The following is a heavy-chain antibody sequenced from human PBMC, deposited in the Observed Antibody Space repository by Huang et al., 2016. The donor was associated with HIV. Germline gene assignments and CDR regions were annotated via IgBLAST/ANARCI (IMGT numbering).Heavy chain of an antibody. Sequence: QMQLEESGPGLVKPSETLSLTCTITNAFISSYYWTWIRQTPGKGLEWIANVHKTGARKFKRCRRGRVTTSIDTKWNQLSLRLTSVTAADTAVYYCARDPCGGYDRWYFDAWGRGILVTVSS. CDR3: ARDPCGGYDRWYFDA. CDR1: NAFISSYY. D-gene: IGHD3-22*01. J-gene: IGHJ2*01. CDR2: VHKTGAR. V-gene: IGHV4-59*01.